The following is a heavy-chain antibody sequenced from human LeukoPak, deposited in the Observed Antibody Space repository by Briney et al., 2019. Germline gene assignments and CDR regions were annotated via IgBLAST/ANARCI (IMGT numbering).Heavy chain of an antibody. Sequence: ASVKVSCKASGYSFGIFGISWVRQAPGQGLERMGWISANNGNTKYAQNLQGRVTMTTDTSTSTAYMELRSLRSDDTAVYYCARVGVVVPAAWFDPWGQGTLVTVSS. J-gene: IGHJ5*02. CDR3: ARVGVVVPAAWFDP. V-gene: IGHV1-18*01. D-gene: IGHD2-2*01. CDR1: GYSFGIFG. CDR2: ISANNGNT.